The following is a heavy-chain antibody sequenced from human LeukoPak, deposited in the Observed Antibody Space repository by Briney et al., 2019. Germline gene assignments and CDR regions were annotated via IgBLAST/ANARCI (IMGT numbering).Heavy chain of an antibody. J-gene: IGHJ4*02. CDR3: AKSAGYSSSSIDY. D-gene: IGHD6-19*01. CDR2: ISGTGSAT. V-gene: IGHV3-23*01. CDR1: GFTFSNYA. Sequence: GGSLRLSCAASGFTFSNYAMSWVRQAPGKGLEWVSGISGTGSATYYADSVKGRFTISRDQSKNTLFLQMNSLRVEDTAVYYCAKSAGYSSSSIDYWGQGTLVTVSS.